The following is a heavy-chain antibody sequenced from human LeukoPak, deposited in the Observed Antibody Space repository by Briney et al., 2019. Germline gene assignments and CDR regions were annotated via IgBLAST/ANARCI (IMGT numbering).Heavy chain of an antibody. V-gene: IGHV3-74*03. D-gene: IGHD3-10*01. CDR1: GFPFNIYW. CDR2: ISVDGTRT. Sequence: GGSLRLSCAASGFPFNIYWMHWVRQVPGKGLEWVSHISVDGTRTTYADSVKGRFTVSRDNAKNTLYLQMNSLTTEDTAVYFCARDRVLGSGSSDYWGQGTLVTVSS. CDR3: ARDRVLGSGSSDY. J-gene: IGHJ4*02.